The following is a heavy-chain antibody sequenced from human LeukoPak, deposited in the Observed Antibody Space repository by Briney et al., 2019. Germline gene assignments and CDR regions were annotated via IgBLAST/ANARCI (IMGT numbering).Heavy chain of an antibody. CDR3: ARGPSRDGYNSDFDY. D-gene: IGHD5-24*01. CDR2: IYYSGST. V-gene: IGHV4-59*01. CDR1: GGSISSYY. J-gene: IGHJ4*02. Sequence: SETLSLTCTVSGGSISSYYWSWIRQPPGKGLEWIGYIYYSGSTNYNPSLTSRVTISVDTSKNQFSLKLSSVTAADTAVYYCARGPSRDGYNSDFDYWGQGTLVTVSS.